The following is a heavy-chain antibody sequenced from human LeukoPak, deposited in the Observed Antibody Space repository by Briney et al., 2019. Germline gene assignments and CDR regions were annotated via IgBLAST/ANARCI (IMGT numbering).Heavy chain of an antibody. CDR2: MNPNSGNT. V-gene: IGHV1-8*01. J-gene: IGHJ4*02. CDR3: ATFTSRYGGYSDY. D-gene: IGHD5-12*01. CDR1: GYTFTSYD. Sequence: ASVKVSCKASGYTFTSYDINWVRQATGQGLEWMGWMNPNSGNTGYAQKFQGRVTMTRNTSISTAYMELSSLRSKDTAVYYCATFTSRYGGYSDYWGQGTLVTVSS.